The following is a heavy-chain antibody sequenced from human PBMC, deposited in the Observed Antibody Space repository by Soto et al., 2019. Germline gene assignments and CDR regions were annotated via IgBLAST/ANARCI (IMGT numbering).Heavy chain of an antibody. D-gene: IGHD1-26*01. J-gene: IGHJ5*02. V-gene: IGHV1-69*13. CDR3: ARNPARGRYYEPVDYNWFDT. Sequence: SVKVSYRRSGCTFSSYGIGLVRQAPGQGLECMGGIIPIFGTANYAQKFQGRVTITADESTSTAYMELSSLRSEDTAVYSCARNPARGRYYEPVDYNWFDTRGQGTLVTVSS. CDR1: GCTFSSYG. CDR2: IIPIFGTA.